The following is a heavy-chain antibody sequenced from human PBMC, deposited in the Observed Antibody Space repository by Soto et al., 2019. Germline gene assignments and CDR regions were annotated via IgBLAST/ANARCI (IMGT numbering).Heavy chain of an antibody. V-gene: IGHV4-4*07. D-gene: IGHD6-6*01. Sequence: QVQLQESGPGLVKPSENLSLTCTVSGGSISSYYWGWIRQPAGKGLDWIGRISTSGSTNYNPSLNSGVTMSVDTSKNQFSLKLSSVTAADTAVYDCARGTGIAARNWYFDLWGRGTLVTVCS. J-gene: IGHJ2*01. CDR2: ISTSGST. CDR1: GGSISSYY. CDR3: ARGTGIAARNWYFDL.